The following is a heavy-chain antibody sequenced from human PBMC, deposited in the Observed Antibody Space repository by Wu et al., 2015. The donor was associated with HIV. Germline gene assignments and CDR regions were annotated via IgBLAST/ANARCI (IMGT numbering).Heavy chain of an antibody. J-gene: IGHJ2*01. CDR1: GYTFTGYY. D-gene: IGHD2-21*01. Sequence: QVQLVQSGAEVKKPGASVKVSCKASGYTFTGYYMHWVRQAPGQGLEWMGWINPNSGGTNYAQKFQGRVTMTRDTSISTAYMELSRLRSDDTAVYYCAREGAYCGGDCYSRPWYFDLWGRGTLVTVSS. CDR2: INPNSGGT. V-gene: IGHV1-2*02. CDR3: AREGAYCGGDCYSRPWYFDL.